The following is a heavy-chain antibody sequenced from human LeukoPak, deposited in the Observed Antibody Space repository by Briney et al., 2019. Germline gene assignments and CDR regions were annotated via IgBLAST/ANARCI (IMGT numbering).Heavy chain of an antibody. D-gene: IGHD6-13*01. J-gene: IGHJ4*02. CDR1: GFTFSSYS. Sequence: GGSLRLSCAASGFTFSSYSMNWVRQAPGKGLGWVSSISSSSSYVYYADSVKGRFTISRDNAKNSLYLQMKSLRAEDTALYYCAKAGTIRAPFFDYWGQGTLVTVSS. V-gene: IGHV3-21*04. CDR2: ISSSSSYV. CDR3: AKAGTIRAPFFDY.